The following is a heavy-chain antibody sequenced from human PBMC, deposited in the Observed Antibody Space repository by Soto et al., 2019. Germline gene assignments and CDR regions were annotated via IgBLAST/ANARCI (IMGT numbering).Heavy chain of an antibody. D-gene: IGHD2-15*01. J-gene: IGHJ5*02. Sequence: QITLKESGPTLVKPTQTLTLTCTFSGFSLSTSGVGVGWIRQPPGKALEWLAIIYWDDDKRYSPSLKSRLTITKDTSKNQVVLTMTNMDPVDTATYYCAHTVDIVVVVAATGWFDPWGQGNLVTVSS. CDR2: IYWDDDK. CDR3: AHTVDIVVVVAATGWFDP. V-gene: IGHV2-5*02. CDR1: GFSLSTSGVG.